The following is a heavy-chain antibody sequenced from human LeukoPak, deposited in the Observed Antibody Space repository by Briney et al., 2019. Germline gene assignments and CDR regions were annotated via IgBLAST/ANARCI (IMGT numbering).Heavy chain of an antibody. J-gene: IGHJ3*02. V-gene: IGHV4-59*01. CDR2: IYYSGST. Sequence: PSETLSLTCTVSGGSISSYYWSWIRQPPGKGLEWIGYIYYSGSTNYNPSLKSRVTISVDTSKNQFSLKLSSVTAADTAVYYCARAISHVDAFDIWGQGTMVTVSS. CDR1: GGSISSYY. D-gene: IGHD3-9*01. CDR3: ARAISHVDAFDI.